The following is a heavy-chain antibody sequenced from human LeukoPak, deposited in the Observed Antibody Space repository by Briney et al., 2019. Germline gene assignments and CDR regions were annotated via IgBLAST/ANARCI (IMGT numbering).Heavy chain of an antibody. J-gene: IGHJ4*02. D-gene: IGHD3-10*01. CDR1: GFTFDDYA. CDR3: ARGSATYYRYFDY. V-gene: IGHV3-9*01. Sequence: GGSLRLSCAASGFTFDDYAMHWVRQAPGKGLEWVSGISWNSGSIGYADSVKGRFTISRDNAKNSLYLQMNSLRAEDTALYYCARGSATYYRYFDYWGQGILVTVSS. CDR2: ISWNSGSI.